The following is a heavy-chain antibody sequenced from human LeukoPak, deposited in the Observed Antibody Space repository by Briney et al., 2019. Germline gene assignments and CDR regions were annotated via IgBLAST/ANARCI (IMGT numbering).Heavy chain of an antibody. D-gene: IGHD1-1*01. Sequence: GASVKVSCKASGYTFTSYGISWVRQAPGQGLEWMGWISAYNGNTNYAQKFQGWVTMTRDTSISTAYMELSRLRSDDTAVYYCARGRTTDWFDPWGQGTLVTVSS. J-gene: IGHJ5*02. CDR2: ISAYNGNT. CDR3: ARGRTTDWFDP. CDR1: GYTFTSYG. V-gene: IGHV1-18*01.